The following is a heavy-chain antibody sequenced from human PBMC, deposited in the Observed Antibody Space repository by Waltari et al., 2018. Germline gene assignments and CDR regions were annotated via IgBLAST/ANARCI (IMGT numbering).Heavy chain of an antibody. CDR2: IKQDGSEK. CDR1: GFTFSSYW. Sequence: EVQLVESGGGLVQPGGSLRLSCAASGFTFSSYWMSWVRQAPGKGMEWVANIKQDGSEKDYVASVKGRFTISRDNAKSSLYLQMNSLRAEDTAVYYCARDLAAAGSYWGQGTLVTVSS. J-gene: IGHJ4*02. V-gene: IGHV3-7*01. CDR3: ARDLAAAGSY. D-gene: IGHD6-13*01.